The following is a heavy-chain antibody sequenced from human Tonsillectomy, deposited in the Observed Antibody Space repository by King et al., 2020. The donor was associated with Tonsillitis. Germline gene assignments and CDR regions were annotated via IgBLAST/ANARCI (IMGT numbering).Heavy chain of an antibody. Sequence: VQLVESGGGLVQPGGSLRLSCSASGFTFSSYAMHWVRQAPGKGLEYVSAINSNGGSTYYADSVKGRFTISRDNSKNTLYLQMSSLRAEDSAVYYCVGDWALRYFGGQGYWGQGTLVTVSS. CDR2: INSNGGST. D-gene: IGHD3-9*01. CDR3: VGDWALRYFGGQGY. V-gene: IGHV3-64D*06. J-gene: IGHJ4*02. CDR1: GFTFSSYA.